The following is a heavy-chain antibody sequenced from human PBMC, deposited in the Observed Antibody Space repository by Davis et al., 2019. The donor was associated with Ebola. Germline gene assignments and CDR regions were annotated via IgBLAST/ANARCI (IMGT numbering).Heavy chain of an antibody. CDR3: AKAGNGYSYGYDYYYYYGMDV. Sequence: ASVKVSCKASGYTFTSYDINWVRQATGQGLEWMGWMNPNSGNTGYAQKFQGRVTMTRNTSISTAYMELSSLRSEDTAVYYCAKAGNGYSYGYDYYYYYGMDVWGQGTTVTVSS. CDR2: MNPNSGNT. J-gene: IGHJ6*02. CDR1: GYTFTSYD. D-gene: IGHD5-18*01. V-gene: IGHV1-8*01.